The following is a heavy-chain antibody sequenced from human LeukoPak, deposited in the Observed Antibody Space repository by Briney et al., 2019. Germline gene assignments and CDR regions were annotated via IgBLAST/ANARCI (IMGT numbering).Heavy chain of an antibody. CDR3: ARGITPAGGGY. J-gene: IGHJ4*02. CDR2: ITTSDGNT. CDR1: GFTFSSYT. D-gene: IGHD3-10*01. V-gene: IGHV3-23*01. Sequence: GGSLRLSCAASGFTFSSYTMSWVRQAPGKGLEWVSTITTSDGNTYYADSVKGRFTVSRDNSKNTLFLQMNSLRAEDTAVYYCARGITPAGGGYWGQGTLVTVSS.